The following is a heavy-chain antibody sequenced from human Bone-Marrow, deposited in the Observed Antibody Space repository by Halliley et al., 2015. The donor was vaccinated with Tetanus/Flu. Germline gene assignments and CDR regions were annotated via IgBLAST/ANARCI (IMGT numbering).Heavy chain of an antibody. CDR2: ILYTGST. CDR1: GDSISPYY. CDR3: ARSGSGSYQGWLHP. V-gene: IGHV4-59*01. J-gene: IGHJ5*02. D-gene: IGHD3-10*01. Sequence: TLSLTCSVSGDSISPYYWIWIRQPPGKGLEWLGHILYTGSTKYKPSLKGRVTISLDTSRKQFSLKLRSVTAADTAVYYCARSGSGSYQGWLHPWGLGRLVIVSS.